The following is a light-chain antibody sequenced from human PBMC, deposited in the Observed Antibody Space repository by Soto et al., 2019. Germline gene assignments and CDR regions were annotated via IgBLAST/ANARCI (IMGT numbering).Light chain of an antibody. J-gene: IGKJ1*01. CDR1: QSISSY. Sequence: MSESPSSLSAYVGDRVAIACGASQSISSYLNWYQQKSGQAPRLLIYGAFTRAAGVPARFSGSGSGTEFTLTISSLQSEDSAVYFCQQYANWPKTFGQGTKVDIK. CDR3: QQYANWPKT. CDR2: GAF. V-gene: IGKV3-15*01.